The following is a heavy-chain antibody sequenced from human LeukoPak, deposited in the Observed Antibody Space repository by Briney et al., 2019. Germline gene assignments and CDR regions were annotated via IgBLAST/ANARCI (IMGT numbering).Heavy chain of an antibody. CDR1: GFTFSDYY. CDR2: ISSSGSTI. J-gene: IGHJ4*02. CDR3: ASTTVFGVADFDY. Sequence: PGGSLRLSCAASGFTFSDYYMSWIRQAPGKGLEWVSYISSSGSTIYYADSVKGRFTISRDNAKNSLYLQMNSLRAEDAAVYDCASTTVFGVADFDYWGQGTLVTVSS. D-gene: IGHD3-3*01. V-gene: IGHV3-11*01.